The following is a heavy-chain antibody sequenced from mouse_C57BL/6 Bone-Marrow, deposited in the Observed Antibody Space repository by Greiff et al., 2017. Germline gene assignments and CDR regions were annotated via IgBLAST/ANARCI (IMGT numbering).Heavy chain of an antibody. CDR3: TRYYYGSPMDY. CDR1: GYTFTDYE. V-gene: IGHV1-15*01. D-gene: IGHD1-1*01. Sequence: QVHVKQSGAELVRPGASVTLSCKASGYTFTDYEMHWVKQTPVHGLEWIGAIDPETGGTAYNQKFKGKAILTADKSSSTAYMELRSLTSEDSAVYYCTRYYYGSPMDYWGQGTSVTVSS. J-gene: IGHJ4*01. CDR2: IDPETGGT.